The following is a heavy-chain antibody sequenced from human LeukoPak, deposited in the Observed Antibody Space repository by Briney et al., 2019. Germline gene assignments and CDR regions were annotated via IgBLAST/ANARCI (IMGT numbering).Heavy chain of an antibody. Sequence: SETLSLTCTVSGGSISSGGYYWSWIRQHPGKGLEWIGYIYYSESTYYNPSLKSRVTISVDTSKNQFSLKLSSVTAADTAVYYCASSHARAFDIWGQGTMVTVSS. V-gene: IGHV4-31*03. CDR3: ASSHARAFDI. J-gene: IGHJ3*02. CDR2: IYYSEST. CDR1: GGSISSGGYY.